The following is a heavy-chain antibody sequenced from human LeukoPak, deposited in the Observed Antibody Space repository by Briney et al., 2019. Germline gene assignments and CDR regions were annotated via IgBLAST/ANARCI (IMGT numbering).Heavy chain of an antibody. CDR2: IYYSGST. CDR1: GGSISSYY. V-gene: IGHV4-59*01. D-gene: IGHD1-26*01. Sequence: SETLSLTCTVSGGSISSYYWSWIRQPPGKGLEWIGYIYYSGSTNYNPSLKSRVTISVDTSKNQFSLKLSSVTAADTAAYYCARARYSGSYARTGFDYWGQGTLVTVSS. J-gene: IGHJ4*02. CDR3: ARARYSGSYARTGFDY.